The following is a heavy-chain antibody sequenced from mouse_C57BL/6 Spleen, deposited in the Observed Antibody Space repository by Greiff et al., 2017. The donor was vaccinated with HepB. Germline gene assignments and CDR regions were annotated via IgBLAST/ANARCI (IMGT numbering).Heavy chain of an antibody. D-gene: IGHD1-1*01. CDR1: GYTFTSYW. CDR3: ASITTVERDWYFDV. Sequence: QVQLQQSGAELVRPGSSVKLSCKASGYTFTSYWMDWVKQRPGQGLEWIGNIYPSDSETHYNQKFKDKATLTVDKSSSKAYMQLSSLTSEDSAVYYCASITTVERDWYFDVWGTGTTVTVSS. V-gene: IGHV1-61*01. CDR2: IYPSDSET. J-gene: IGHJ1*03.